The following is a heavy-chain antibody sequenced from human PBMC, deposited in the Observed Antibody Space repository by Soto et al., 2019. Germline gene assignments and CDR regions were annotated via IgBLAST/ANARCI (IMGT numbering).Heavy chain of an antibody. Sequence: QVQLVESGGGVVQPGRSLRLSCAASGFTFSSYGMHWVRQAPGKGLEWVAVIWYDGSNKYYADSVKCGFTISRDNSKNTLYLPMNSLRAEDTAVYYCARDGSASEFYPWGQGTLVPVSS. CDR1: GFTFSSYG. CDR3: ARDGSASEFYP. D-gene: IGHD6-25*01. V-gene: IGHV3-33*01. J-gene: IGHJ5*02. CDR2: IWYDGSNK.